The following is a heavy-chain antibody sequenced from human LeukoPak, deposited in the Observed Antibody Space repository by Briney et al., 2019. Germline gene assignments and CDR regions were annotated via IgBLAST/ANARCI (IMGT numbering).Heavy chain of an antibody. CDR2: IYYSGST. CDR1: GGSISSSSYY. J-gene: IGHJ4*02. V-gene: IGHV4-39*01. Sequence: KPSETLSFNCTVSGGSISSSSYYWGWLRQPPGKGLEWIGSIYYSGSTYYNPSLKSRVTISVDTSKNQFSLKLSSVTAADTAVYYCARRRGYCSSTSCSYYFDYWGQGTLVTVSS. CDR3: ARRRGYCSSTSCSYYFDY. D-gene: IGHD2-2*01.